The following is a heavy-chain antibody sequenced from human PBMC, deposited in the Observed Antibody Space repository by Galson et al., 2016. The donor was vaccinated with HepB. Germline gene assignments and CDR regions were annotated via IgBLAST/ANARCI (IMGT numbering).Heavy chain of an antibody. CDR1: GFSLTSSGEG. D-gene: IGHD1-26*01. J-gene: IGHJ4*02. V-gene: IGHV2-5*01. Sequence: PALVKPTQTLTLTCTFSGFSLTSSGEGVGWIRQPPGKALEWLAFTYWNDDQTYSPSLNRRLPVTQGTAENQVVLTMTDMDPVDTPHYYCTHRRVGGPFDSGGQGTLVTVSS. CDR3: THRRVGGPFDS. CDR2: TYWNDDQ.